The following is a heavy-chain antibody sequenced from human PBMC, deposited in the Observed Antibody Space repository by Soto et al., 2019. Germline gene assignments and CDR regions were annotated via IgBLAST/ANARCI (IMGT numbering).Heavy chain of an antibody. D-gene: IGHD2-15*01. CDR2: IYYSGST. CDR3: ARSYCSSPRYYYYYYTDV. CDR1: GGSISSYY. V-gene: IGHV4-59*01. Sequence: SETLSLTCTVSGGSISSYYWSWIRQPPGKGLEWIGYIYYSGSTNYNPSLKSRVTISVDTSKNQFSLKLSSVTAADTAVYYCARSYCSSPRYYYYYYTDVWGKATTVTVSS. J-gene: IGHJ6*03.